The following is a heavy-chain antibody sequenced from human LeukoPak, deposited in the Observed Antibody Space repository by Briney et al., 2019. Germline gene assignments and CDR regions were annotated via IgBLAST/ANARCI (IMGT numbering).Heavy chain of an antibody. D-gene: IGHD2-15*01. Sequence: ETLSLTCAVYGGSFSGYYWSWIRQPPGKGLEWIGEINHSGSTNYNPSLKSRVTISVDKSKNQFSLKLSSVTAADTAVYYCARGGYCSGGSCPGHWYFDLWGRGTLVTVSS. CDR1: GGSFSGYY. V-gene: IGHV4-34*01. CDR3: ARGGYCSGGSCPGHWYFDL. CDR2: INHSGST. J-gene: IGHJ2*01.